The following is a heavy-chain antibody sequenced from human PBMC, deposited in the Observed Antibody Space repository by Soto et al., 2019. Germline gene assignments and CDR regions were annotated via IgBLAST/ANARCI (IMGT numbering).Heavy chain of an antibody. V-gene: IGHV3-48*03. Sequence: PGGSLRLSCAASGFTFSSYEMNWVRQAPGKGLEWVSYISSSGSTIYYADSVKGRFTISRDNAKNSLYLQMNSLRAEDTAVYYCARDRYYGSGSYVFDYWGQGTLVTVSS. CDR1: GFTFSSYE. J-gene: IGHJ4*02. CDR2: ISSSGSTI. D-gene: IGHD3-10*01. CDR3: ARDRYYGSGSYVFDY.